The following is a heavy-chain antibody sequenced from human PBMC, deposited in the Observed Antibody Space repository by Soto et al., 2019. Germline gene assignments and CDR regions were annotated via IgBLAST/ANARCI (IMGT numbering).Heavy chain of an antibody. V-gene: IGHV4-31*03. CDR3: ARGGMTTVTTSGHDL. D-gene: IGHD4-17*01. CDR1: GGSISSGGYY. Sequence: QVQLQESGPGLVKPSQTLSLTCTVSGGSISSGGYYWSWIRQHPGKGLEWIGYIYYSGSTYYNPSLKSRVTISVDTSKNQCSLKLSSVTAADTAVYYCARGGMTTVTTSGHDLWGQGTMVTVSS. CDR2: IYYSGST. J-gene: IGHJ3*01.